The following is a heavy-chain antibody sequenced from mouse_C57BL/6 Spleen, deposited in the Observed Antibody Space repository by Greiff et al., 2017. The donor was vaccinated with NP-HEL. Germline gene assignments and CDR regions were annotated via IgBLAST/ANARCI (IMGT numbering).Heavy chain of an antibody. Sequence: EVNVVESGAELVKPGASVKLSCTASGFNIKDYYMHWVKQRTEQGLEWIGRIDPEDGETKYAPKFQGKATITADTSSNTAYLQLSSLTSEDTAVYYCARLGTGTTWFAYWGQGTLVTVSA. CDR1: GFNIKDYY. J-gene: IGHJ3*01. V-gene: IGHV14-2*01. CDR3: ARLGTGTTWFAY. D-gene: IGHD4-1*01. CDR2: IDPEDGET.